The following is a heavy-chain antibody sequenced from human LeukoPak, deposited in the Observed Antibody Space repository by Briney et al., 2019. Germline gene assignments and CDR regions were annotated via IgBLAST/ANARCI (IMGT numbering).Heavy chain of an antibody. CDR3: ARVVPVFKDDYGDYSIDY. Sequence: ASVKVSCKASGYTFTGYYMHWVRRAPGQGLEWMGWLNPNSGGTNYAQKFQGRVTMTRDTSISTAYRELSRLRSDDTAVYYCARVVPVFKDDYGDYSIDYWGQGTLVTVSS. CDR1: GYTFTGYY. CDR2: LNPNSGGT. J-gene: IGHJ4*02. D-gene: IGHD4-17*01. V-gene: IGHV1-2*02.